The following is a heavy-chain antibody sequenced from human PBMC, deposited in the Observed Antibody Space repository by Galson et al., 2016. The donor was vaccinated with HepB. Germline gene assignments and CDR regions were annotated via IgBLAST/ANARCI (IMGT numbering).Heavy chain of an antibody. J-gene: IGHJ3*02. V-gene: IGHV1-69*13. D-gene: IGHD3-9*01. CDR3: ATDILTGYHAFHI. CDR2: IIPIFGPA. CDR1: GGTFSNYG. Sequence: SVKVSCKASGGTFSNYGFNWVRQAPGQGLEWMGGIIPIFGPANFAQKFQGRIKIIADESRTTVYMELSSLRSEDTAVYYCATDILTGYHAFHIWGQGTMVTVSS.